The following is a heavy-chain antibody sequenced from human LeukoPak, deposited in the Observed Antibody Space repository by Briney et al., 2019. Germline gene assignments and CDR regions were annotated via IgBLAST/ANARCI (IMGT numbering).Heavy chain of an antibody. CDR3: AREPYDFWSGYYSGYYYYMDV. Sequence: SETLSLTCTVSGGSISSYYWSWIRQPPGKGLEWIGYIYYSGSTNYNPSLKSRVTISVDTSKNQFSLKLSSVTAADTAVYYCAREPYDFWSGYYSGYYYYMDVWGKGTTVTVSS. V-gene: IGHV4-59*01. J-gene: IGHJ6*03. CDR2: IYYSGST. D-gene: IGHD3-3*01. CDR1: GGSISSYY.